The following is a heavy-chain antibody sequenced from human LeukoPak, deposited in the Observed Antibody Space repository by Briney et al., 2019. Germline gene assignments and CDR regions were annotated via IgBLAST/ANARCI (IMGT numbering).Heavy chain of an antibody. CDR3: AKDGVVFGLDPLDY. Sequence: GASVKVSCKVSGYTLTELSMHWVRQAPGKGLEWMGGFDPEDGETIYAQKFQGRVTMTEDTSTDTAYMELSSLRSEDTAVYYCAKDGVVFGLDPLDYWGQGTLVTVSS. CDR2: FDPEDGET. J-gene: IGHJ4*02. V-gene: IGHV1-24*01. CDR1: GYTLTELS. D-gene: IGHD3/OR15-3a*01.